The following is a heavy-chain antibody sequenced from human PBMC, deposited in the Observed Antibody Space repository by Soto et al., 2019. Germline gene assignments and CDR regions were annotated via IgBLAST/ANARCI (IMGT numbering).Heavy chain of an antibody. D-gene: IGHD2-21*01. CDR3: ARDPAGGCDYGMDV. CDR2: IWYDGSNK. V-gene: IGHV3-33*01. Sequence: QVQLVESGGGVVQPGRSLRLSCAASGFTFSSYGMHWVRQAPGKGLEWVAVIWYDGSNKYYADSVKGRFTISRDNSKNTLYLQMNSLRAEDTAVYSCARDPAGGCDYGMDVWGQGNTVTVSS. J-gene: IGHJ6*02. CDR1: GFTFSSYG.